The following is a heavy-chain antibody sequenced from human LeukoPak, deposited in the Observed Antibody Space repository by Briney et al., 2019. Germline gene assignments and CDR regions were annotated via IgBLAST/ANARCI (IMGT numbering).Heavy chain of an antibody. CDR1: GGTFRSYA. J-gene: IGHJ4*02. V-gene: IGHV1-69*13. CDR2: IIPIFGTA. Sequence: SVKVSXKASGGTFRSYAISWVRQAPGQGLEWMGGIIPIFGTANYAQKFQGRVTITADESTSTAYMELSSLRSEDTAVYYCARVLYDSSGYYFAYWGQGTLVTVSS. CDR3: ARVLYDSSGYYFAY. D-gene: IGHD3-22*01.